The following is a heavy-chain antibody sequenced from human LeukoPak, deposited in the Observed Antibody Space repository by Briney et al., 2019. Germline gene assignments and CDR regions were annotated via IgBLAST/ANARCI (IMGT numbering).Heavy chain of an antibody. Sequence: GGSLRLSCAASGFTFTTYGMSWVRQAPGKGLEWVSAISGGGDSTYYADSVKGRFTISRDNSKNTLYLQLNSLRAEDTAVYYCAKGHYYDSSGYYPNFDYWGQGTLVTVSS. CDR3: AKGHYYDSSGYYPNFDY. D-gene: IGHD3-22*01. CDR1: GFTFTTYG. CDR2: ISGGGDST. J-gene: IGHJ4*02. V-gene: IGHV3-23*01.